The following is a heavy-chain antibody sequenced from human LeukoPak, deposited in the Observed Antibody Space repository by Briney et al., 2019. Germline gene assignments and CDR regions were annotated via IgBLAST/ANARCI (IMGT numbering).Heavy chain of an antibody. CDR2: ISYDGSNK. D-gene: IGHD6-13*01. CDR1: GFTFSSYG. V-gene: IGHV3-30*18. J-gene: IGHJ4*02. CDR3: AKPYTSSSSWYGDFDY. Sequence: PGGSLRLSCAASGFTFSSYGMHWVRQAPGKGLEWVAVISYDGSNKYYADSVKGRFTISRDNSKNTLYLQMNSLRAEDTAVYYCAKPYTSSSSWYGDFDYWGQGTLVTVSS.